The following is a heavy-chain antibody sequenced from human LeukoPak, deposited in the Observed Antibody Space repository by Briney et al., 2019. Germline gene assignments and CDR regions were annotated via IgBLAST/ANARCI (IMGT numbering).Heavy chain of an antibody. J-gene: IGHJ4*02. CDR1: GFSFSRYW. D-gene: IGHD3-16*02. CDR2: IKQDGSEK. V-gene: IGHV3-7*01. Sequence: GGSLRLSCAASGFSFSRYWMSWVRQAPGKGLEWVANIKQDGSEKNYVESVKGRFTISRDNAKNSLYLQMNSLRAEDTAVYYCAHSSRLGELSFDYWGQGTLVTVSS. CDR3: AHSSRLGELSFDY.